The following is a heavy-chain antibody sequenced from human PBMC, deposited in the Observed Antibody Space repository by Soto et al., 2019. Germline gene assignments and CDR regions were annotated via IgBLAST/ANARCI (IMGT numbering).Heavy chain of an antibody. CDR3: ARVYFKYDY. CDR2: IKEDGSEK. V-gene: IGHV3-7*01. CDR1: IFTFIYYW. D-gene: IGHD3-10*01. J-gene: IGHJ4*02. Sequence: PGCSLRLSCVASIFTFIYYWMTWVRQAPGKGLEWVANIKEDGSEKYYVDSLKGRVTISRDNAKNSLYLQMNSLRAEDTAVYYCARVYFKYDYWGQGT.